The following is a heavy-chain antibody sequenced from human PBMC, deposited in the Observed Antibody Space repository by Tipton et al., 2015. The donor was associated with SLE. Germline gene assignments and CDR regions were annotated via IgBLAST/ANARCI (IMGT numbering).Heavy chain of an antibody. Sequence: SLRLSCAASGFSSSNYGMSWVRQAPGKGLEWVSYISDSGRSIYYADSVKGRFILSRDNAKNSLYLQMNSLRAEDTAIYYCARVSRYDSSGYLSYWGQGTLLSVSS. CDR2: ISDSGRSI. V-gene: IGHV3-48*03. CDR1: GFSSSNYG. CDR3: ARVSRYDSSGYLSY. J-gene: IGHJ4*02. D-gene: IGHD3-22*01.